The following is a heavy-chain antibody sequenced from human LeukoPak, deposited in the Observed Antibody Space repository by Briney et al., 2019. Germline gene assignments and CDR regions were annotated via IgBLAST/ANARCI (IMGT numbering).Heavy chain of an antibody. Sequence: SETLSLTCAVSGGSISSYYWSWIRQPPGKGLEWIGNIYDRGSTKYNPSLKSRVTISVDTSKNQFSLRLSSVTAADTAVYYCARGRTFDNWGQGTLVTVSS. J-gene: IGHJ4*02. CDR2: IYDRGST. CDR1: GGSISSYY. CDR3: ARGRTFDN. V-gene: IGHV4-59*01.